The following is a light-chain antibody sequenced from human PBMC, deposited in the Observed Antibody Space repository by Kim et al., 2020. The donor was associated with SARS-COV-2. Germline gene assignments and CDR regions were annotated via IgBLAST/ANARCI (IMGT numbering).Light chain of an antibody. J-gene: IGLJ2*01. CDR3: AAWDDSLSGVV. V-gene: IGLV1-47*01. Sequence: GQRVTICCSGSSSNIGRNYGYWYQQLPGTAPNLLIYRNNQRPSGVPDRFSGSKSGTSASLAISGLRSEDEADYYCAAWDDSLSGVVFGGGTQLTVL. CDR2: RNN. CDR1: SSNIGRNY.